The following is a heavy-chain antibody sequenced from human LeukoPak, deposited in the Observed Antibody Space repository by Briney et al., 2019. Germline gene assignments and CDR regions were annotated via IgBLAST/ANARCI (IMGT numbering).Heavy chain of an antibody. CDR2: IIPILGIA. V-gene: IGHV1-69*04. CDR1: GGTFSSYA. CDR3: AREGPYYYDSSGYYLELPRFDP. D-gene: IGHD3-22*01. J-gene: IGHJ5*02. Sequence: ASVKVSCKASGGTFSSYAISWVRQARGQGLEWRGRIIPILGIANYAQKFQGRVTSTADNSTSTAYMELSSLRSEDTAVYYCAREGPYYYDSSGYYLELPRFDPWGQGTLVTVSS.